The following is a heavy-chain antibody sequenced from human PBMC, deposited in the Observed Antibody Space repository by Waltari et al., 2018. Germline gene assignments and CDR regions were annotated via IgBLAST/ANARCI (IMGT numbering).Heavy chain of an antibody. D-gene: IGHD2-2*01. J-gene: IGHJ4*02. CDR1: GFTFSSYA. CDR2: IYSGGST. CDR3: ATGIVVVPAAIGYFDY. Sequence: EVQLLESGGGLVQPGGSLRLSCAASGFTFSSYAMSWVRQAPGKGLEWVSVIYSGGSTYYADSVKCRFTISRDNSKNTLYLQMNSLRAEDTALYYCATGIVVVPAAIGYFDYWGQGTLVTVSS. V-gene: IGHV3-23*03.